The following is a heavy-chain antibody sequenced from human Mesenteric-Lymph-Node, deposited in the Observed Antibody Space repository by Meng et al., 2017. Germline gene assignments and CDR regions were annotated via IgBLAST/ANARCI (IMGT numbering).Heavy chain of an antibody. CDR3: ARGEEIGLVPIGTFEVAATHIDY. CDR2: TIPILGIA. D-gene: IGHD2-2*01. Sequence: SVKVFCKASGGTLSSYTISWVRQAPGQGLEWMGRTIPILGIANYAQKFQGRVTITADKSTSTAYMELSSLRSEDTAMYYCARGEEIGLVPIGTFEVAATHIDYWGRGTLVTVSS. V-gene: IGHV1-69*02. J-gene: IGHJ4*02. CDR1: GGTLSSYT.